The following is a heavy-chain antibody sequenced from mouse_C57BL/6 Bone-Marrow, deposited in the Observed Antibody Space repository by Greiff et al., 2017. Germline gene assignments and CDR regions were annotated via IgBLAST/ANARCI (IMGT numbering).Heavy chain of an antibody. CDR2: IYPGSGST. D-gene: IGHD2-1*01. J-gene: IGHJ4*01. Sequence: QVQLQQPGAELVKPGASVKMSCKASGYTFTSYWITWVKQRPGQGLEWIGDIYPGSGSTNYNEKFKSKATLTVDTSSSTAYMQLSSLTSEDSAVYYCARPIYYGNSYYAMDYWGQGTSVTVSS. CDR3: ARPIYYGNSYYAMDY. V-gene: IGHV1-55*01. CDR1: GYTFTSYW.